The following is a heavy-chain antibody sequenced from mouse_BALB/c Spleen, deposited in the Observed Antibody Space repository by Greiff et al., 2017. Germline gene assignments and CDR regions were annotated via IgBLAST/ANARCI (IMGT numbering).Heavy chain of an antibody. CDR1: GFTFSSYG. CDR3: ASVEAMDY. V-gene: IGHV5-6*01. CDR2: ISSGGSYT. J-gene: IGHJ4*01. Sequence: EVKVVESGGDLVKPGGSLKLSCAASGFTFSSYGMSWVRQTPDKRLEWVATISSGGSYTYYPDSVKGRFTISRDNAKNTLYLQMSSLKSEDTAMYYCASVEAMDYWGQGTSVTVSS.